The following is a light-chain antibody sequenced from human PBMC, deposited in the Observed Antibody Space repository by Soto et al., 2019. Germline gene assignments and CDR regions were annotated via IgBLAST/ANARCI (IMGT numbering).Light chain of an antibody. Sequence: DIQMTQSPSTLSGSVGDRVTITCRASQTISSWLAWYQQKPGKAPKLLIYKASTLKSGVPSRFSGSGSGTEFTLTISSLQSDDFATYYCQQYNTLPFTFGQGTRLEIK. J-gene: IGKJ5*01. CDR3: QQYNTLPFT. V-gene: IGKV1-5*03. CDR2: KAS. CDR1: QTISSW.